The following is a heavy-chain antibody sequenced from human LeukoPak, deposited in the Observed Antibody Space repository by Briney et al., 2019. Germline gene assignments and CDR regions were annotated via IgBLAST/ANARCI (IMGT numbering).Heavy chain of an antibody. V-gene: IGHV3-21*01. CDR1: GFTFDDYG. D-gene: IGHD1-26*01. CDR3: ASVGATSY. J-gene: IGHJ4*02. CDR2: ISTSGSYI. Sequence: GGSLRLSCAASGFTFDDYGMHWVRQAPGKGLEWVSSISTSGSYIYYADSVKGRFTISRDNAKKSLYLQMNSLRAEDTAVYYCASVGATSYWGQGTLVTVSS.